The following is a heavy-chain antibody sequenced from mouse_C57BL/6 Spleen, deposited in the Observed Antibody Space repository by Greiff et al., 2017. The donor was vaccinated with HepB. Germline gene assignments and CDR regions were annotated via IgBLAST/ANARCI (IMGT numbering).Heavy chain of an antibody. CDR3: ARDLNYYVDY. Sequence: EVQLVESGGGLVKPGGSLKLSCAASGFTFSSYAMSWVRQTPGKRLEWVATISDGGSYTYYPDTVKGRFTISRANAKNNLYLQMSHLKSEDTAMYYCARDLNYYVDYWGQGTTLTVSS. J-gene: IGHJ2*01. V-gene: IGHV5-4*01. CDR1: GFTFSSYA. CDR2: ISDGGSYT.